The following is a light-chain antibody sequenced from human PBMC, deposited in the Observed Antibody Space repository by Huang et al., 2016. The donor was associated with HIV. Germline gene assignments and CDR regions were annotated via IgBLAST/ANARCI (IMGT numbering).Light chain of an antibody. CDR1: QHISSY. CDR3: QQLNIYPLT. CDR2: KAS. Sequence: IQLTQSPSSLSASGGDRVTITCRASQHISSYLAWYQQKPGKAPELLIFKASTLRDGVPSRFSSSGFGTDFSLTISSLQPEDSAIYYCQQLNIYPLTFGGGTKVEIK. J-gene: IGKJ4*01. V-gene: IGKV1-9*01.